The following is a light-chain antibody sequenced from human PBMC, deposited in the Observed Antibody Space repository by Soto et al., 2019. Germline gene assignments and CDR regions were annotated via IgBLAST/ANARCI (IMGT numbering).Light chain of an antibody. J-gene: IGKJ5*01. CDR3: QRYDSLPPT. CDR1: RDIGKF. V-gene: IGKV1-33*01. Sequence: DIQMTQSPSSLSASVGDRVTITCQASRDIGKFLNWFQEKPGKAPKLLIYDASNLQTGVPSRFSRSGSGTDFTFNISSLQPEDFATYYCQRYDSLPPTFGKGTRLEI. CDR2: DAS.